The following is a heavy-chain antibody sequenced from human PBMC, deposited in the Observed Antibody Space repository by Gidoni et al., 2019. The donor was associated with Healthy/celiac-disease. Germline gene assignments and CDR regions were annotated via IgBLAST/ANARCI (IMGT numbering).Heavy chain of an antibody. V-gene: IGHV4-31*03. CDR3: ARGVRFLEWLTPAGYFDY. J-gene: IGHJ4*02. CDR1: GGSISRGGYY. Sequence: QVQLQESGPGLVKPSQTLSLTCTVSGGSISRGGYYWSWIRQHPGKGLEWIGYIYYSGSTYYNPSHKSRVTISVDTSKNQFSLKLSSVTAADTAVYYCARGVRFLEWLTPAGYFDYWGQGTLVTVSS. D-gene: IGHD3-3*01. CDR2: IYYSGST.